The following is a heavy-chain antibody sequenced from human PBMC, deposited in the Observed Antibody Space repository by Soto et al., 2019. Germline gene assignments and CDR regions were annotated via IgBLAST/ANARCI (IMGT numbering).Heavy chain of an antibody. V-gene: IGHV4-59*01. D-gene: IGHD2-2*02. Sequence: SETLSLTCTVSGGSITSYYWSWIRQPPGKGLEWIAYIYYRGSNTYNPSLEGRVTMSVDTSKNQFSLNLSSVTAADTAVYYCARTTYTTSNYFDYWGHGTLVTVSS. CDR1: GGSITSYY. CDR2: IYYRGSN. CDR3: ARTTYTTSNYFDY. J-gene: IGHJ4*01.